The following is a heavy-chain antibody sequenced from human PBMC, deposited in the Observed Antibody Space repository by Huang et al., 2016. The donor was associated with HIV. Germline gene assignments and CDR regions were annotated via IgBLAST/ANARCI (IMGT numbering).Heavy chain of an antibody. D-gene: IGHD6-19*01. J-gene: IGHJ5*02. CDR2: IRGSDNTT. CDR3: AKDRVAGTGHCFDP. V-gene: IGHV3-23*01. CDR1: GFSFSSYT. Sequence: EVKLLESGGGLVQPGGSLRLSCAASGFSFSSYTMTWVRQAPGKWLEWVSSIRGSDNTTFYADSVKGRFTISRDNSKNTLYLQMKSLRVDDTAVYYCAKDRVAGTGHCFDPWGQGTLVTVSS.